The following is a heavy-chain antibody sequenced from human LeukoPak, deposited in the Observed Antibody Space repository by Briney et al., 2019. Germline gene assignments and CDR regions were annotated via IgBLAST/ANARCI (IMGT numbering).Heavy chain of an antibody. CDR3: ASTCGSTRCYGYFHY. CDR1: AGSFSGYY. V-gene: IGHV4-34*01. CDR2: INHSEST. J-gene: IGHJ4*02. D-gene: IGHD2-2*01. Sequence: SSETLSLTCAVYAGSFSGYYWSWIRQPPGKGLEWIGEINHSESTKYNPSLKSRVTISVDTSKNQFSLKLSSVTAADTGVYYCASTCGSTRCYGYFHYWGQGTLVTVSS.